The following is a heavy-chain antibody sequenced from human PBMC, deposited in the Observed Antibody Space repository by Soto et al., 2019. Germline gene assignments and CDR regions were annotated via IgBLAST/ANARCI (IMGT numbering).Heavy chain of an antibody. J-gene: IGHJ3*01. CDR1: GFTFSSYD. D-gene: IGHD1-1*01. Sequence: QVQLVESGGGVVQPGRSLRLSCAASGFTFSSYDMHWVRQAPGKGLEWVAVISYDGSNKYYADSVKGRVTSSRDNSKNTLHMQMNSLRAEDTAEDYWAKGPRLLNCAFDFWGQGTMVTVS. CDR3: AKGPRLLNCAFDF. V-gene: IGHV3-30*18. CDR2: ISYDGSNK.